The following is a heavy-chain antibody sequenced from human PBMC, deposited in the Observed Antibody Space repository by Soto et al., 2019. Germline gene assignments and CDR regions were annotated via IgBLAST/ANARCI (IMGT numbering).Heavy chain of an antibody. V-gene: IGHV4-59*01. CDR3: ARAYDILTGSLHPHFDY. D-gene: IGHD3-9*01. Sequence: SETLSLTCTVSGGSISSYYWSWIRQPPGKGLEWIGYIYYSGSTNYNPSLKSRVTISVDTSKNQFSLKLSSVTAADTAVYYCARAYDILTGSLHPHFDYRGQRTQVTVSS. J-gene: IGHJ4*02. CDR1: GGSISSYY. CDR2: IYYSGST.